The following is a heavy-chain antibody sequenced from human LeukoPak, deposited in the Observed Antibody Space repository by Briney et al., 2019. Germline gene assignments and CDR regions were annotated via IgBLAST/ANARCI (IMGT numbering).Heavy chain of an antibody. CDR2: ISGSGGST. V-gene: IGHV3-23*01. J-gene: IGHJ4*02. CDR1: GFTFSSYA. D-gene: IGHD3-10*01. CDR3: AKVHLWFGELFPFDY. Sequence: PGGSLRLSCAASGFTFSSYAMSWVRQAPGKGLEWVSAISGSGGSTYYADSVKGRFTISRDNSKNALYLQMNSLRAEDTAVYYCAKVHLWFGELFPFDYWGQGTLVTVSS.